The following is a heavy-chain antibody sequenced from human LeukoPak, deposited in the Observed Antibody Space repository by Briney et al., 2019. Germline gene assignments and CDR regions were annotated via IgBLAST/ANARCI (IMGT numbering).Heavy chain of an antibody. Sequence: SETLSLTCTVSGYSISSGYYWGWIRQHPGKGLEWIGYIYYSGSTYYNPSLKSRVTISLDTSKNQFSLKLSSVTAADTAVYYCARCYGSGDVFDIWGQGTMVTVSS. V-gene: IGHV4-31*03. J-gene: IGHJ3*02. CDR3: ARCYGSGDVFDI. D-gene: IGHD3-10*01. CDR1: GYSISSGYY. CDR2: IYYSGST.